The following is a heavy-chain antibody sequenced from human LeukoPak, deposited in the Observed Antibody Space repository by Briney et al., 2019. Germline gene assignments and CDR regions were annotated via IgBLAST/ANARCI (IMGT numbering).Heavy chain of an antibody. CDR1: GYTFSNYW. CDR3: ARRGSLTSDAVDI. Sequence: GESLKISCKAAGYTFSNYWVGWVRQMPGKGLEWMGIIYPGDSNTRYSPSFEGQVLISADKSISTVYLHWGSLKASDTAMYFCARRGSLTSDAVDIWGQGTLVSV. V-gene: IGHV5-51*01. CDR2: IYPGDSNT. J-gene: IGHJ3*02. D-gene: IGHD3-9*01.